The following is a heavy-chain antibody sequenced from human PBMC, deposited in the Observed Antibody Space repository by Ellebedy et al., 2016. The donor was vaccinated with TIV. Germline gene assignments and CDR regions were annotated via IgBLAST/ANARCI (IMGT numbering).Heavy chain of an antibody. V-gene: IGHV4-59*01. CDR3: ARALRSYGYGDYYYYALDV. D-gene: IGHD5-18*01. J-gene: IGHJ6*02. CDR2: IFDRRPT. CDR1: GGSMTSYY. Sequence: MPSETLSLTCSVSGGSMTSYYWNWIRQSPGKGLEWIGNIFDRRPTNYNLSLRGRVTISVDTTKNKATLNLSSVTAADTAKYFCARALRSYGYGDYYYYALDVWGQGTTVTVSS.